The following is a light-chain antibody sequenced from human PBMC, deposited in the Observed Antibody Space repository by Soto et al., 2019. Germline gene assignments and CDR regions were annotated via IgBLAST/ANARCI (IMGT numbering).Light chain of an antibody. CDR2: WGS. V-gene: IGKV4-1*01. J-gene: IGKJ5*01. CDR3: QLGVT. CDR1: QSVLYSSNNKNY. Sequence: DIVMTQSPDSLAVSLGDSATINCKSSQSVLYSSNNKNYLAWYQQKPGQTPKLLIYWGSTRESGVPDRFSGSGSRTDFTLTIRSLQAEDVAVYYCQLGVTFGQGTRLEIK.